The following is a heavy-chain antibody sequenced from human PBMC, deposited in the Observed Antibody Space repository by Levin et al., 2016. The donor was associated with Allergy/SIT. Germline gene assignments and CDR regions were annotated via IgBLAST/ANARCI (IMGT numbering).Heavy chain of an antibody. V-gene: IGHV3-11*01. Sequence: GESLKISCAASGFTFSDHYMSWIRQAPGKGLEWISYISRSDNTVYYGDSARGRFTISRDNAKSSLYLQMDNLRAEDTAVYYCARGHFGLDVWGQGTTVTVSS. J-gene: IGHJ6*02. CDR2: ISRSDNTV. CDR3: ARGHFGLDV. CDR1: GFTFSDHY.